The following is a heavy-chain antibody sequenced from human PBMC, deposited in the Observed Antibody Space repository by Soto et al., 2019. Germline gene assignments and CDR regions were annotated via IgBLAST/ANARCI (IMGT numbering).Heavy chain of an antibody. CDR1: GFTFSSYS. V-gene: IGHV3-48*02. D-gene: IGHD6-13*01. J-gene: IGHJ4*02. CDR2: ISSSSTI. Sequence: GGSLRLSCAASGFTFSSYSMSWVRQAPGKGLEWVSYISSSSTIYYADSVKGRFTISRDNAKNSLYLQMNSLRDEDTAVYYCARVKPYSRERFYDYWGQGTLVTVSS. CDR3: ARVKPYSRERFYDY.